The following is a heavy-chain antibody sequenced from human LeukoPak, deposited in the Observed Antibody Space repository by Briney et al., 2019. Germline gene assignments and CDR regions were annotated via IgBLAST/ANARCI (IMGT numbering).Heavy chain of an antibody. CDR3: ARHSRLGVVVPAAPWSWFDP. Sequence: SETLSLTCTVSGGSISSSSYYWGWIRQPPGKGLEWIGSIYYSGSTYYNPSLKSRVTISVDTSKNQFSLKLSSVTAADTAVYYCARHSRLGVVVPAAPWSWFDPWGQGTLVTVSS. D-gene: IGHD2-2*01. CDR1: GGSISSSSYY. J-gene: IGHJ5*02. V-gene: IGHV4-39*01. CDR2: IYYSGST.